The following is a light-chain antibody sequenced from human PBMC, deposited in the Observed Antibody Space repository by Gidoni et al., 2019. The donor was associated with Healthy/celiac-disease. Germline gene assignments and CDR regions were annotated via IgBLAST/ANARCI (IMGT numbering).Light chain of an antibody. J-gene: IGLJ2*01. CDR3: CSYAGSYTLV. CDR1: SRDVGGYNY. Sequence: QSALTQPRSVSGSPGQSVTISCTGTSRDVGGYNYVSWSQQPPGKAPKLMIYDVSKRPSGVPDRFSGSKSGNTASLTISRLQAEDEADYYCCSYAGSYTLVFGGGTKLTVL. CDR2: DVS. V-gene: IGLV2-11*01.